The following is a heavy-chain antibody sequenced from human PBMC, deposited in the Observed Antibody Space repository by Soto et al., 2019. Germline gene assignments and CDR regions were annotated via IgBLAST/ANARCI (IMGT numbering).Heavy chain of an antibody. D-gene: IGHD5-18*01. CDR3: AKGLNSYAYFDY. CDR2: ISG. V-gene: IGHV3-23*01. CDR1: GFTFSSYA. J-gene: IGHJ4*02. Sequence: GGSLRLSCAASGFTFSSYAMSWVRQAPGKGLEWVSGISGNYADSVRGRFTISRDNSKNRLYLQMNSLRAEDTAVYYCAKGLNSYAYFDYWGQGTLVTVSS.